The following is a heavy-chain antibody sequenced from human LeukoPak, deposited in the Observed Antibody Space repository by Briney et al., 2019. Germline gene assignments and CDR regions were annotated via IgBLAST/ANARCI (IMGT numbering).Heavy chain of an antibody. D-gene: IGHD2-8*01. J-gene: IGHJ1*01. CDR2: INPNSGGT. CDR1: RYTFTGYY. V-gene: IGHV1-2*02. Sequence: GASVKVSCKASRYTFTGYYMHWVRQAPGQGLEWMGWINPNSGGTNYAQKFQGRVTMTRDTSISTAYMELSRLRSDDTAVYYCARGPGVEGGEYFQHWGQGTLVTVSS. CDR3: ARGPGVEGGEYFQH.